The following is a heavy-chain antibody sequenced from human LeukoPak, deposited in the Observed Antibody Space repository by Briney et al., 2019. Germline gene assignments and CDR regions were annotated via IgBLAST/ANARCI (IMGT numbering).Heavy chain of an antibody. V-gene: IGHV5-51*01. CDR1: GYRFTNYW. CDR3: ARRYYYDSSGYFSAVEAFDY. Sequence: GESLKISCKGSGYRFTNYWIGWVRQMPGKGLEWMGITYPGDSDTTYSPSFQGQVTISVDKSISTAYLQWSSLKASDTAMYYCARRYYYDSSGYFSAVEAFDYWGQGTLVTVSS. D-gene: IGHD3-22*01. J-gene: IGHJ4*02. CDR2: TYPGDSDT.